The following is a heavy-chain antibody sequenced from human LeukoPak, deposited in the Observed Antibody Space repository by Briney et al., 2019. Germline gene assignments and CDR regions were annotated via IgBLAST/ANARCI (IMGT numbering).Heavy chain of an antibody. CDR3: AKNYDILTGYYMGYFDY. V-gene: IGHV3-30-3*01. CDR1: GFTFSSYA. D-gene: IGHD3-9*01. J-gene: IGHJ4*02. Sequence: GGSLRLSCAASGFTFSSYAMHWVRQAPGKGLEGGAVISYDGSNKCYADSVKGRFTISRDNSKNTLYLQMNSLRAEDTAVYYCAKNYDILTGYYMGYFDYWGQGTLVTVSS. CDR2: ISYDGSNK.